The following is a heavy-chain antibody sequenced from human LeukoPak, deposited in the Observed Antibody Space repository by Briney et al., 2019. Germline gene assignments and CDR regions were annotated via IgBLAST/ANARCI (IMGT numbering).Heavy chain of an antibody. Sequence: GSLRLSCAASGFPFSSYAMSWVRQAPGKGLEWVSAISGSGGSTYYADSVKGRFTISRDNSKNTLYLQMNSLRAEDTAVYYCARENYYGSGYYYYGMDVWGQGTTVTVSS. CDR2: ISGSGGST. V-gene: IGHV3-23*01. J-gene: IGHJ6*02. CDR1: GFPFSSYA. D-gene: IGHD3-10*01. CDR3: ARENYYGSGYYYYGMDV.